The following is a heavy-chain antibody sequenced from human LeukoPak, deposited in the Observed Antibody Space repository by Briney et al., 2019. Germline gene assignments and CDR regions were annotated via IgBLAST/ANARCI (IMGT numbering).Heavy chain of an antibody. D-gene: IGHD1-1*01. CDR1: GYSFTKDG. CDR2: ITSYNGNT. J-gene: IGHJ4*02. Sequence: ASVKVSCKASGYSFTKDGISWVRQAPGQGLEWMGWITSYNGNTNYAQKFQGRLTMTIDTSTTTAYMELRSLRSDDTAVYYCAREGTGETAFDYWGQGTLVTVSS. V-gene: IGHV1-18*01. CDR3: AREGTGETAFDY.